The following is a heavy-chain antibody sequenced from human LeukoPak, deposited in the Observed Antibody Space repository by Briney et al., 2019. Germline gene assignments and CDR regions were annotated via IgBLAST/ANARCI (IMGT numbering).Heavy chain of an antibody. V-gene: IGHV1-2*02. CDR1: GYTFTGYY. J-gene: IGHJ4*02. CDR2: INPNSGGT. CDR3: ARVDSGYDFDFDY. D-gene: IGHD5-12*01. Sequence: GASVTVSCKASGYTFTGYYMHWVRQAPGQGLEWMGWINPNSGGTNYAQKFQGRVTMTRDTSISTAYMELSRLRSDDTAVYYCARVDSGYDFDFDYWGQGTLVTVSS.